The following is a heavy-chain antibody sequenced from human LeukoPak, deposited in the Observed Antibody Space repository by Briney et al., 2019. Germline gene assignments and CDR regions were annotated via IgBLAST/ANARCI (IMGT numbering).Heavy chain of an antibody. CDR1: GFTFSSYA. Sequence: GGSLRLSCAASGFTFSSYAMSWVRQAPGKGLEWVSAISGSGGSTYYADSVKGRFTISRGNSKNTLYLQMNSLRAEDTAVYYCAKQPRGSYRPFDYWGQGTLVTVSS. V-gene: IGHV3-23*01. J-gene: IGHJ4*02. CDR2: ISGSGGST. D-gene: IGHD3-16*02. CDR3: AKQPRGSYRPFDY.